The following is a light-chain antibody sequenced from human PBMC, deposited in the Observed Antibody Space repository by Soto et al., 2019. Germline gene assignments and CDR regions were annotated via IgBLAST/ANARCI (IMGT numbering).Light chain of an antibody. Sequence: EIVLTQSPGTLSLSPGERVTLSCRASQRVSSNYVAWYQQRPGQPPRLLIYSASRRANGIPDRFSGSGSGTDFTLTLSRLESEDFALYYCQQYGTVPNTFGQGTRLEIK. CDR3: QQYGTVPNT. V-gene: IGKV3-20*01. J-gene: IGKJ5*01. CDR2: SAS. CDR1: QRVSSNY.